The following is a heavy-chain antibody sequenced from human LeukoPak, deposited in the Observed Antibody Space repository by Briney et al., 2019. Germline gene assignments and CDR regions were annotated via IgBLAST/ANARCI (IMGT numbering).Heavy chain of an antibody. V-gene: IGHV6-1*01. J-gene: IGHJ3*01. CDR3: ARGFALDF. CDR2: TYYRSKWYY. Sequence: SQTLSLTCDISGDTVSSNSAAWNWIRQSPSRGLEWLGRTYYRSKWYYDYAVSVKSRITISPDTSKNQFSLQLNSVTADDTAVFYCARGFALDFWGQGTMVTVSS. CDR1: GDTVSSNSAA.